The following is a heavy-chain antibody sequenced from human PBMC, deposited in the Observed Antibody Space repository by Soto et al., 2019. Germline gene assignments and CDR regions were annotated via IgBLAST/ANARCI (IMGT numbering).Heavy chain of an antibody. J-gene: IGHJ4*02. CDR3: ASLRFLEWRYFDY. CDR2: IYYSGST. CDR1: GGSISSYY. V-gene: IGHV4-59*08. D-gene: IGHD3-3*01. Sequence: SETLSLTCTVSGGSISSYYWSWIRQPPGKGLEWIGYIYYSGSTNYNPSLKSRVTISVDTSKNQFSLKLSSVTAADTAVYYCASLRFLEWRYFDYWGQGTLVTVSS.